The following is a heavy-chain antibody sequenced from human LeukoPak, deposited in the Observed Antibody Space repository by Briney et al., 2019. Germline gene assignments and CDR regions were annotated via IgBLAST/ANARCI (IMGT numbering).Heavy chain of an antibody. V-gene: IGHV1-2*02. CDR1: GYTFTGYY. D-gene: IGHD3-10*01. CDR2: INPNSGGT. CDR3: ARDTMVRGSVSDIDF. Sequence: ASVTVSFMASGYTFTGYYMHWVRQAPGQGREWMGWINPNSGGTNYAQKFQGRVTMTRDTSISTAYMELSRLRSDDTAVYYCARDTMVRGSVSDIDFWGQGITVTVSS. J-gene: IGHJ6*02.